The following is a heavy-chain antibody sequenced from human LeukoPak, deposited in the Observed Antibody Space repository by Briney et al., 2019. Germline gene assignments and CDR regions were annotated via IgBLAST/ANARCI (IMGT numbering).Heavy chain of an antibody. CDR1: GYIFDIYA. J-gene: IGHJ4*02. V-gene: IGHV7-4-1*02. CDR3: ARAFQSLGGLSLPDY. D-gene: IGHD3-16*02. CDR2: IHPSTGNP. Sequence: ASVKVSCKASGYIFDIYAMIWVRQAPGQGLELMGWIHPSTGNPTYAQGFTGRFVFSLDTSVSTTYLQISSLKAEDTAVYFCARAFQSLGGLSLPDYWGQGTLVTVSS.